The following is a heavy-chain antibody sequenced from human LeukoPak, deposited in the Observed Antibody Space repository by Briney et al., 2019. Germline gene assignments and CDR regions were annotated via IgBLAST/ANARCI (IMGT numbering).Heavy chain of an antibody. CDR2: INPSGGST. CDR1: GYTFTGYY. CDR3: ARESSGYSYYYYYYYMDV. V-gene: IGHV1-46*01. J-gene: IGHJ6*03. D-gene: IGHD3-22*01. Sequence: VASVKVSCKASGYTFTGYYIHWVRQAPGQGLEWMGIINPSGGSTSYAQKFQGRVTMTRDMSTSTVYMELSSLRSEDTAVYYCARESSGYSYYYYYYYMDVWGKGTTVTVSS.